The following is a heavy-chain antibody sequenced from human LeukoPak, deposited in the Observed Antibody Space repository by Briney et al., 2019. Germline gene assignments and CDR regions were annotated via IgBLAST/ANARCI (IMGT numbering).Heavy chain of an antibody. D-gene: IGHD6-13*01. J-gene: IGHJ5*02. CDR2: TYYRSKWYN. V-gene: IGHV6-1*01. CDR3: VRDAGPAPLFDL. Sequence: SQTLSLTYAISGDSVSNSGVAWNCIRQSPSRGLEWLVRTYYRSKWYNDYAVSLKSRIAINPDTAKNQFSLQLNSVTPDDTGVYYCVRDAGPAPLFDLWGLGTLVTVSS. CDR1: GDSVSNSGVA.